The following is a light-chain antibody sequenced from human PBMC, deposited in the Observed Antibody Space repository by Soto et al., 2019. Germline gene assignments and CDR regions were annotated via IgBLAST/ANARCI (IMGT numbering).Light chain of an antibody. V-gene: IGKV1-39*01. CDR2: AAS. Sequence: DIHMTQFPSSLSASVGYRVTITCRAGQSVSTYLNWYQHKPGKAPKVLIYAASSLQSGVPSRFSGSGSGTDFTLTISSLQAEDFEPYYCQQSYNTLITFGHGTRLEIK. CDR3: QQSYNTLIT. J-gene: IGKJ5*01. CDR1: QSVSTY.